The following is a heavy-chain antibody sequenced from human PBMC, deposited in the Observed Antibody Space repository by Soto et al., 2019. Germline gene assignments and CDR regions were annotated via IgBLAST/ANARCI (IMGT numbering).Heavy chain of an antibody. J-gene: IGHJ3*02. CDR3: SRERGAVASTADAFDI. CDR1: CGAIPGYY. CDR2: VYFSGST. Sequence: PSESRSLTCNVPCGAIPGYYWDWIRQPPGKGLEWIGYVYFSGSTKYNPSLKSRVTILVDMSKNQFSLRLTSVTSADTAVYYCSRERGAVASTADAFDIWGQGTMVTVS. D-gene: IGHD6-19*01. V-gene: IGHV4-59*01.